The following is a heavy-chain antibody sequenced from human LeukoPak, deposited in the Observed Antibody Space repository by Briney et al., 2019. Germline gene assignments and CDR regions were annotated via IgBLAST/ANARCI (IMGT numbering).Heavy chain of an antibody. J-gene: IGHJ4*02. Sequence: ASVKVSCKASGYTFTSYGISWVRQAPGQGLEWMGWISAYNGNTNYAQKLQGRLTMTTDTSTITAYMELRSLRSDDTAVYYCARHGSYYDFWSGYYKDYWGQGTLVTVSS. CDR2: ISAYNGNT. D-gene: IGHD3-3*01. CDR1: GYTFTSYG. CDR3: ARHGSYYDFWSGYYKDY. V-gene: IGHV1-18*01.